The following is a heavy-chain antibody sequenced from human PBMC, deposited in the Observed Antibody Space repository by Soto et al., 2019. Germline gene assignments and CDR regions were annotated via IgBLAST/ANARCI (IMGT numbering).Heavy chain of an antibody. V-gene: IGHV4-31*03. D-gene: IGHD4-4*01. CDR3: AREGTIVTTTSHYYYYYYMDV. Sequence: QVQLQESGPGLVKPSQTLSLTCTVSGGSISSGGYYWSWMRQHPGKGLEWIGYIYYSGSTYYNPSLKSRVTISVDTSKNQFSLKLSSVTAADTAVYYCAREGTIVTTTSHYYYYYYMDVWGKGTTVTVSS. CDR1: GGSISSGGYY. J-gene: IGHJ6*03. CDR2: IYYSGST.